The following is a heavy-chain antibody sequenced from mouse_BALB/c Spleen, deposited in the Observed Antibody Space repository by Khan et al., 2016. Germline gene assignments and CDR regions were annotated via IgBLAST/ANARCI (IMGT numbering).Heavy chain of an antibody. J-gene: IGHJ1*01. D-gene: IGHD1-1*01. CDR2: ISHLAYSI. CDR3: ARERYGGSYGDFDG. Sequence: LVESGGGLVQPGGSRKLSCAAYGFTFSDYGMAWVRQAPGKGPEWVAFISHLAYSIYYADTVTGRFTISRENAKNTLYLEMSSLRPEDTAMYYGARERYGGSYGDFDGCGAGTTVTVSS. CDR1: GFTFSDYG. V-gene: IGHV5-15*02.